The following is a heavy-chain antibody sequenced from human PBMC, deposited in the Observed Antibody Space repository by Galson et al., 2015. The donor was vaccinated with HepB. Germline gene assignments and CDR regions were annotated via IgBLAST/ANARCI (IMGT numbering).Heavy chain of an antibody. Sequence: SVKVSCKASGYTFTSYGISWVRQAPGQGLEWMGWISAYNGNTNYAPKLQGRVTMTTDTSTSTAYMELRSLRSDDTAVYYCAREKFRRSDAFDIWGQGTMVTVSS. CDR2: ISAYNGNT. J-gene: IGHJ3*02. V-gene: IGHV1-18*01. CDR3: AREKFRRSDAFDI. CDR1: GYTFTSYG.